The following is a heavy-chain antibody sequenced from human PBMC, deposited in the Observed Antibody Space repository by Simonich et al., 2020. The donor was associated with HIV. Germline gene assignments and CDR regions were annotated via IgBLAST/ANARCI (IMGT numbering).Heavy chain of an antibody. D-gene: IGHD4-17*01. CDR1: GGSYSGYY. J-gene: IGHJ4*02. Sequence: QVQLQQWGAGLFKPSETLSLTCAVFGGSYSGYYWSWIRQPPGKGLEWIREINNSGTTNYNPTLKRRVTISVDTSKNQFSLKLSSVTAADTAVYYCARRHPTTVTTPYFDYWGQATLVTVSS. CDR2: INNSGTT. V-gene: IGHV4-34*01. CDR3: ARRHPTTVTTPYFDY.